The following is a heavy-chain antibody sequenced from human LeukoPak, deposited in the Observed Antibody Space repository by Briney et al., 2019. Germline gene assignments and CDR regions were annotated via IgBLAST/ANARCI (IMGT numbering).Heavy chain of an antibody. Sequence: ASVKVSCKASGGTFSSYAISWVRQAPGQGLEWMGGIIPIFGTANYAQKFQGRVTITADKSTSTAYMELSSLRSDDTAVYYCATTDYYDSSGRLTEFDYWGQGTLVTVSS. J-gene: IGHJ4*02. D-gene: IGHD3-22*01. V-gene: IGHV1-69*06. CDR2: IIPIFGTA. CDR3: ATTDYYDSSGRLTEFDY. CDR1: GGTFSSYA.